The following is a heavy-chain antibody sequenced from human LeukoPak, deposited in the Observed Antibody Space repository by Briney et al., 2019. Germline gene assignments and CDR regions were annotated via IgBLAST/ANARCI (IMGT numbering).Heavy chain of an antibody. D-gene: IGHD1-26*01. CDR3: ARGSPSLSGRLSGGDAFDI. Sequence: SVKVSCKASGGTFSSYAISWVRQAPGQGLEWMGGIIPIFGTANYAQKFQGRVTITTDESTSTAYMELSSLRSEDTGVYYCARGSPSLSGRLSGGDAFDIWGQGTMVTVSS. V-gene: IGHV1-69*05. CDR2: IIPIFGTA. J-gene: IGHJ3*02. CDR1: GGTFSSYA.